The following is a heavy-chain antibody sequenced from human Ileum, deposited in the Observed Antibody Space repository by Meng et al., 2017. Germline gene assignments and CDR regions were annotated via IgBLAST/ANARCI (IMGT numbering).Heavy chain of an antibody. CDR2: TYYNGSP. CDR3: ARERRHYYGSGSFDY. J-gene: IGHJ4*02. CDR1: GGSFSSDNYY. V-gene: IGHV4-30-4*01. Sequence: QVQLQESGPGLVKPSQTLSLTCSAPGGSFSSDNYYWTWIRQTPGKGLEWIGLTYYNGSPFYNPSLRSRVTISVDTSKDQFSLKLTSVTAADTAVYYCARERRHYYGSGSFDYWGQGILVTVSS. D-gene: IGHD3-10*01.